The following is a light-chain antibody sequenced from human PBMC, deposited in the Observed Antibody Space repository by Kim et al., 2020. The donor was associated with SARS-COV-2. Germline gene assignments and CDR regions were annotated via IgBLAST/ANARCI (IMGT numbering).Light chain of an antibody. CDR2: DAS. V-gene: IGKV3-11*01. J-gene: IGKJ2*01. Sequence: SPGDRAPLSCRASQSVSSYLAWYQQKPGQAPRLLIYDASNRATGIPARFSGSGSGTDFTLTISSLEPEDFAVYYCQQRSNWPPMYTFGQGTKLEI. CDR1: QSVSSY. CDR3: QQRSNWPPMYT.